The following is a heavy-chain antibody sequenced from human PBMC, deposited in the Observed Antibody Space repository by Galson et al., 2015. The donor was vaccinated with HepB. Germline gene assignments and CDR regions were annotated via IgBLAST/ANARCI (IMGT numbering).Heavy chain of an antibody. D-gene: IGHD4-17*01. J-gene: IGHJ4*02. Sequence: CAISGDSVSSNSAAWNWIRQSPSRGLEWLGRTYYRSKWYNDYAVSVKSQITINPDTSKNQFSLQLNSVTPKDTAVYYCARWRHDSGDFDYWSQGALVTVSS. CDR2: TYYRSKWYN. CDR1: GDSVSSNSAA. V-gene: IGHV6-1*01. CDR3: ARWRHDSGDFDY.